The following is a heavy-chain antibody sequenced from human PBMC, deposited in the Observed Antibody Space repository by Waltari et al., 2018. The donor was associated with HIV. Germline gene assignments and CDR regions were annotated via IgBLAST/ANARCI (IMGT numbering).Heavy chain of an antibody. CDR1: GYTFNDKL. CDR3: AREEMKYFDL. V-gene: IGHV1-2*04. CDR2: IKPRSGGT. Sequence: QVQLVQSGAELKKPGASVKVSCKASGYTFNDKLIHWVRQAPGQGLEGMGWIKPRSGGTKFAQKFQCWVSRTMDTSISTVYMELNRLTYEDTAIYYCAREEMKYFDLWGRGTLVTVSS. J-gene: IGHJ2*01.